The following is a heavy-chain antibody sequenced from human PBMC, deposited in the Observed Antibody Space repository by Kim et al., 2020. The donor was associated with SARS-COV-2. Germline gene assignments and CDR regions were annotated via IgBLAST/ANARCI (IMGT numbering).Heavy chain of an antibody. V-gene: IGHV4-4*07. CDR3: ARSLGSYYYFGMDV. CDR1: GDSINNNF. J-gene: IGHJ6*02. Sequence: SETLSLTCTVSGDSINNNFWSWVRQPAGKGLEWIGRVYNRGSTNSNPSLKSRITMSMDTSKNQFHLKLRSVTDADTAVYYCARSLGSYYYFGMDVWGQGTTVTVSS. CDR2: VYNRGST. D-gene: IGHD6-25*01.